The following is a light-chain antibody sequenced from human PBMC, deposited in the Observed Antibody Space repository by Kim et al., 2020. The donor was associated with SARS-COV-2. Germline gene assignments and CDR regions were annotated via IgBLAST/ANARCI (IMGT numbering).Light chain of an antibody. CDR2: GSS. CDR1: QSVSSSY. Sequence: ILFTQSPGTLSLSPGERATLSCRASQSVSSSYLAWYQQKPGQAPRLLIYGSSSRATGIPDRFSGSGSGTDFTLTISRLEPEDFAVYYCQRYGSSHMFTFGPGTKVDIK. CDR3: QRYGSSHMFT. V-gene: IGKV3-20*01. J-gene: IGKJ3*01.